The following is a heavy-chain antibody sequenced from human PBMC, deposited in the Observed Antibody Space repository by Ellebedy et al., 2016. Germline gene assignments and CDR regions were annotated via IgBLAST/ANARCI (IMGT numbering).Heavy chain of an antibody. CDR1: GGSISSYY. CDR2: IYYSGST. J-gene: IGHJ3*02. D-gene: IGHD2-15*01. Sequence: SETLSLXXTVSGGSISSYYWSWIRQPPGKGLEWIGYIYYSGSTNYNPSLKSRVTISVDTSKNQFSLKLSSVTAADTAVYYCARREVAAMLDAFDIWGQGTMVTVSS. CDR3: ARREVAAMLDAFDI. V-gene: IGHV4-59*08.